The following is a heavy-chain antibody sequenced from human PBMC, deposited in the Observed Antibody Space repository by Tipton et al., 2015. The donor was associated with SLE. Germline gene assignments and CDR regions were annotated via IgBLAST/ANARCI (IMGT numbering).Heavy chain of an antibody. J-gene: IGHJ3*02. V-gene: IGHV4-61*01. D-gene: IGHD2-15*01. CDR2: IYYSGST. CDR1: GGSISSGSYY. CDR3: ARAEGSWDAFDI. Sequence: TLSLTCTVSGGSISSGSYYWSWIRQPPGRGLEWIGYIYYSGSTNYKPSLKSRVTISVDTSKNQFSLKLSSVTAADTAVYYCARAEGSWDAFDIWGQGTMVTVSS.